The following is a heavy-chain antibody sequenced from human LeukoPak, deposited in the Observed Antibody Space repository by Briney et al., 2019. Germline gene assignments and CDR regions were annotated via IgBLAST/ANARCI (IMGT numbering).Heavy chain of an antibody. CDR1: GYSISSGYY. Sequence: PSETLSLTCAVSGYSISSGYYWGWIRQPPGKGLEWIGSIYHSGSTYYNPSLKSRVTISVGTSKNQFSLKLSSVTAADTAVYYCASHLLIVQDYWGQGTLVTISS. V-gene: IGHV4-38-2*01. CDR3: ASHLLIVQDY. CDR2: IYHSGST. D-gene: IGHD3-16*01. J-gene: IGHJ4*02.